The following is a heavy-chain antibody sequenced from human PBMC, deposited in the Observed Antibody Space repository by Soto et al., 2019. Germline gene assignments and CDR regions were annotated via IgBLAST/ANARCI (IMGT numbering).Heavy chain of an antibody. CDR2: IYYSGST. CDR3: ARGLDYGGNSVWFDP. CDR1: GGSISSGGYY. D-gene: IGHD4-17*01. J-gene: IGHJ5*02. Sequence: QVQLQESGPGLVKPSQTLSLTCTVSGGSISSGGYYWSWIRQHPGKGLEWIGYIYYSGSTYYNPSLKSRVTISVDTSKCQFCLKLSSVPAADTAVYYCARGLDYGGNSVWFDPWGQGTLVTVSS. V-gene: IGHV4-31*03.